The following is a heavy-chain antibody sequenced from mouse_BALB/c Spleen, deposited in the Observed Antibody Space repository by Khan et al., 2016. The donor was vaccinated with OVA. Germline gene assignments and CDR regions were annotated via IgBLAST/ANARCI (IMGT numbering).Heavy chain of an antibody. J-gene: IGHJ4*01. V-gene: IGHV9-3-1*01. CDR2: IYTYTGEP. D-gene: IGHD3-3*01. Sequence: QIQLVQSGPDLKKPGETVKISCKASGYTFTNYGINWVKQAPGKGLKWMGWIYTYTGEPTYADDFKGRFAFSLETSASTAYLQLHHLKNEDTATYFCARGGRRAMDYWGQGTSVTVSS. CDR1: GYTFTNYG. CDR3: ARGGRRAMDY.